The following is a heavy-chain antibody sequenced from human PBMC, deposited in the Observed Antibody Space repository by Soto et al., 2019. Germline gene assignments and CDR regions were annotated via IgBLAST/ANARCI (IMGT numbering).Heavy chain of an antibody. CDR2: IKGDGSER. CDR3: ATDLIVAVSSSYY. Sequence: PGGSLRLSCAASGLHFSVYWLTWVRQVAGKGLEWVANIKGDGSERHYVDAVRGRFTISRDNAKNSLYLYMNSLRADDTAVYYCATDLIVAVSSSYYWGQGTLVTVSS. CDR1: GLHFSVYW. J-gene: IGHJ4*02. D-gene: IGHD5-12*01. V-gene: IGHV3-7*03.